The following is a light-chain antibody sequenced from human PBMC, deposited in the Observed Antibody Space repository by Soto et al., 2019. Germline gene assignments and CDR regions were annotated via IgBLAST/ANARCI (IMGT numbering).Light chain of an antibody. CDR1: QTVRNNY. CDR3: QQRSNWPALT. J-gene: IGKJ4*01. CDR2: DAS. V-gene: IGKV3D-20*02. Sequence: EFVLTQSPGTLSLSPGERATLSCRASQTVRNNYLAWYQQKPGQAPRLLIYDASSRATGIPDRFSGGGSGTDFTLTISRLEPEDAALYYCQQRSNWPALTFGGGTKVDIK.